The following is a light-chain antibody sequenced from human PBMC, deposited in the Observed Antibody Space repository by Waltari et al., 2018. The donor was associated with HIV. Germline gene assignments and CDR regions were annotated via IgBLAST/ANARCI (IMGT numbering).Light chain of an antibody. J-gene: IGLJ2*01. Sequence: QSALTQPASVSGSPGQSLPTPCPDTSSNVGNSHLVSRYQQYTGKAPKLLSYEVTKRPSGVSSRFSGSKSGNTASLTISDLQSEDEANYYCCSYGSSATFVVFGGGTRVTV. CDR3: CSYGSSATFVV. V-gene: IGLV2-23*02. CDR2: EVT. CDR1: SSNVGNSHL.